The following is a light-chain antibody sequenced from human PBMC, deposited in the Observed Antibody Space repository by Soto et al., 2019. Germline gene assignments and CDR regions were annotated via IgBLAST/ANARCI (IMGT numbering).Light chain of an antibody. Sequence: EIVMTQSPVILSVSPGERATLSCRASQNININLAWYQQRPGQAPRVLIYGASSRASGIPDRFSGSGSGTDFTLTINRLEPDDFAFYYCQKYKDWPPLTFGGGTRVDMK. CDR2: GAS. J-gene: IGKJ4*01. V-gene: IGKV3D-15*01. CDR3: QKYKDWPPLT. CDR1: QNININ.